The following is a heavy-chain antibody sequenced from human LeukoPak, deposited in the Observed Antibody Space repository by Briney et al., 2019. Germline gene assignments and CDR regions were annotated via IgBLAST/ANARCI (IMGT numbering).Heavy chain of an antibody. D-gene: IGHD4-17*01. CDR1: GYSISSGYY. Sequence: SETLSLTCTVSGYSISSGYYWGWIRQPPGKGLEWIGSIYHRGSTNNNPSLKSRVTISVDTSKNQFSLKLSSVTAADTAVYYCARRRDSGDYTFDSWGQGTLVTVSS. CDR3: ARRRDSGDYTFDS. V-gene: IGHV4-38-2*02. CDR2: IYHRGST. J-gene: IGHJ4*02.